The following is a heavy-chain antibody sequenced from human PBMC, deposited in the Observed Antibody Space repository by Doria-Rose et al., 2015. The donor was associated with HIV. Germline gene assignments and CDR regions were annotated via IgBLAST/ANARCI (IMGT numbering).Heavy chain of an antibody. CDR1: GYTFSAYA. CDR3: ARIHSLSSSSLGH. V-gene: IGHV1-3*01. J-gene: IGHJ4*02. Sequence: QVQLVQSVAEVTQPGSSVTVSCETSGYTFSAYAIHWVRQAPGQRLEWMGWLNVGNGDTRYSRKFQDRVTITSDTSANTGYMALSSLRSEDTAVYYCARIHSLSSSSLGHWGQGTRGNGSA. CDR2: LNVGNGDT. D-gene: IGHD6-13*01.